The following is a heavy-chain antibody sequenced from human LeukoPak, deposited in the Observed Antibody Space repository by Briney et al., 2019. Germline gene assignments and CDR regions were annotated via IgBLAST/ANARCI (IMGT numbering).Heavy chain of an antibody. CDR1: GFTFSSYA. J-gene: IGHJ4*02. V-gene: IGHV3-23*01. CDR3: ANDFDH. CDR2: IVGSGGIT. Sequence: GGSLRLSCVASGFTFSSYAMNWVRQTPGKGLEWVSGIVGSGGITYYADSVKGRFTISRDNSKQTLYLQMNSLRAEDTAVYYCANDFDHWGQGTLVTVSS.